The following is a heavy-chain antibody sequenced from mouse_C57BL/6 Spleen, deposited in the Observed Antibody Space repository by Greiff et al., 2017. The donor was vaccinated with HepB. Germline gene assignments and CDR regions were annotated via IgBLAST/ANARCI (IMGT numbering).Heavy chain of an antibody. CDR2: IYPGDGDT. Sequence: MQLQQSGPELVKPGASVKISCKASGYAFSSSWMNWVKQRPGKGLEWIGRIYPGDGDTNYNGKFKGKATLTADKSSSTAYMQLSSLTSEDSAVYFCAWLRDYWGQGTTLTVSS. J-gene: IGHJ2*01. CDR1: GYAFSSSW. D-gene: IGHD2-2*01. V-gene: IGHV1-82*01. CDR3: AWLRDY.